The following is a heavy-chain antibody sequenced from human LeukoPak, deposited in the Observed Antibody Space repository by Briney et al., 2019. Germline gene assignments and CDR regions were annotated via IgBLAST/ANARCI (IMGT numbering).Heavy chain of an antibody. CDR3: ARHVGPNYDILTDPNWFDP. Sequence: SETLSLTCTVSGGSISSSSYYWGWIRQPPGKGLEWIVSIYYSGSTYYNPSLKSRVTISVDTSKNQFSLKLSSVTAADTAVYYCARHVGPNYDILTDPNWFDPWGQGTLVTVSS. CDR1: GGSISSSSYY. J-gene: IGHJ5*02. V-gene: IGHV4-39*01. D-gene: IGHD3-9*01. CDR2: IYYSGST.